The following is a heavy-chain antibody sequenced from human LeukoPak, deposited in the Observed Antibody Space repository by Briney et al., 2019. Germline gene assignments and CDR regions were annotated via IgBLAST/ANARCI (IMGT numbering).Heavy chain of an antibody. CDR1: GYTFTGYY. CDR2: IIPIFGTA. D-gene: IGHD3-10*01. CDR3: ARSGDYGSGSYWFDY. V-gene: IGHV1-69*13. J-gene: IGHJ4*02. Sequence: ASVEVSCKASGYTFTGYYMHWVRQAPGQGLEWMGGIIPIFGTANYAQKFQGRVTITADESTSTAYMELSSLRSEDTAVYYCARSGDYGSGSYWFDYWGQGTLVTVSS.